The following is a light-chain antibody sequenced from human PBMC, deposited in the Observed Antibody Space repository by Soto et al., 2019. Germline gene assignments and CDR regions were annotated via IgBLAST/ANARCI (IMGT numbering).Light chain of an antibody. CDR1: QSINAH. CDR2: AAS. Sequence: EVVMTQSPATLSVSPGERVTLSCRASQSINAHLAWYQQKPGQAPRLLIHAASTRATGIPARFSGSGFGTEFILTISSLQSEDFAFYYCQQYNTWLWTFGQGTEVEIQ. J-gene: IGKJ1*01. CDR3: QQYNTWLWT. V-gene: IGKV3-15*01.